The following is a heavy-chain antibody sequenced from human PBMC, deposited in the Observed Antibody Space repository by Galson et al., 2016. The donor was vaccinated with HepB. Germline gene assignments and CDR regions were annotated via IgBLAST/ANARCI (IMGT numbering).Heavy chain of an antibody. CDR3: ARQSVGAFDY. D-gene: IGHD1-26*01. CDR2: MFYSGST. V-gene: IGHV4-39*01. CDR1: GGSIVSSSYY. Sequence: LSLTCTVSGGSIVSSSYYWGWIRQPPGKGLDWIGNMFYSGSTYYNPSLKSRVTIPVDTSRNQFSLQLTSVTAADTAVYYCARQSVGAFDYWGQGTLVTVSS. J-gene: IGHJ4*02.